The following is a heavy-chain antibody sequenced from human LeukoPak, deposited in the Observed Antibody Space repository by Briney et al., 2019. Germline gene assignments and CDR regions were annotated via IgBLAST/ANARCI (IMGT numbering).Heavy chain of an antibody. CDR3: ARAPTPYYYGSSAYYFGGFDY. J-gene: IGHJ4*02. CDR1: GYTFTSYA. CDR2: INAGNGNT. Sequence: ASVKVSCKASGYTFTSYAMHWVRQAPGQRLEWMGWINAGNGNTKYSQKFQSRVTITRDTSASTAYMELSSLRSEDTAVYYCARAPTPYYYGSSAYYFGGFDYWGQGTLVTVSS. D-gene: IGHD3-22*01. V-gene: IGHV1-3*01.